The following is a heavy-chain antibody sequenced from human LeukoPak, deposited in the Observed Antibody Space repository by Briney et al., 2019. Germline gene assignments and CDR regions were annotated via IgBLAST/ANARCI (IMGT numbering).Heavy chain of an antibody. D-gene: IGHD2-21*02. J-gene: IGHJ4*02. CDR3: ARAVTVVTRGGLVFDY. Sequence: QPGGSLRLSCAAPGFTFSSYSMNWVRQAPGRGLEWVSYISSSSNTIYYADSVKGRFTISRDDAKNSLFLQMNSLRDEDTSVYYCARAVTVVTRGGLVFDYWGQGTLVTVSS. V-gene: IGHV3-48*02. CDR1: GFTFSSYS. CDR2: ISSSSNTI.